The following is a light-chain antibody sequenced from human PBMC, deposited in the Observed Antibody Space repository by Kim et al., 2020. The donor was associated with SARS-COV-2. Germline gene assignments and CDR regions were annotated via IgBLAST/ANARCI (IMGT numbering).Light chain of an antibody. Sequence: ASVGARVTITCRASQSIRNWLAWYQQKPGKAPKLLIYDASGLESGVPSRFSGSGSGTDFTLTISGLQPDDFATYYCQQYSTYWVTFGGGTKVDIK. CDR1: QSIRNW. V-gene: IGKV1-5*01. CDR3: QQYSTYWVT. J-gene: IGKJ4*01. CDR2: DAS.